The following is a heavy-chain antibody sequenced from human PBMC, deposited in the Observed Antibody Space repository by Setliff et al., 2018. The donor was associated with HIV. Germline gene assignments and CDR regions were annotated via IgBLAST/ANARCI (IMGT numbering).Heavy chain of an antibody. CDR2: IKQDGSEK. D-gene: IGHD5-18*01. V-gene: IGHV3-7*01. Sequence: PGGSLRLSCAVSGFTFSTYWMSWVRQAPGKGLEWVANIKQDGSEKYYVDSVKGRFTISRDNAKNSLYLQLNSLRSEDTAVYYCARRGDATMAFSFDFWGQGSLVTVSS. CDR1: GFTFSTYW. J-gene: IGHJ5*01. CDR3: ARRGDATMAFSFDF.